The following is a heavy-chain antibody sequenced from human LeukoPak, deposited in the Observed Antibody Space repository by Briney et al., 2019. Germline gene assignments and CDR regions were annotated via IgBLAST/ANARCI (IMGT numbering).Heavy chain of an antibody. CDR3: ASWPSSGAMVRGVNFGY. CDR2: ISSSSSYI. D-gene: IGHD3-10*01. CDR1: GFTFSSYS. Sequence: GGSLRLSCAASGFTFSSYSMNWVRQAPGKGLEWVSSISSSSSYIYYADSVKGRFTISRDNAKNSLYLQMNGLRAEDTAVYYCASWPSSGAMVRGVNFGYWGQGTLVTVSS. J-gene: IGHJ4*02. V-gene: IGHV3-21*01.